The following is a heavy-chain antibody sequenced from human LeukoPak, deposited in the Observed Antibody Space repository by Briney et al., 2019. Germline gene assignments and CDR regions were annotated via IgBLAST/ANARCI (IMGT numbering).Heavy chain of an antibody. CDR3: ARAVRGNYGDYVQSYYFDY. D-gene: IGHD4-17*01. CDR1: GDSISSGGFS. Sequence: PSQTLSLTCAVSGDSISSGGFSWSWIRQPPGEGLEWIGYIYHSGSTYYNPSLKSRVTISVDRSKNQFSLKLSSVTAADTAVYYCARAVRGNYGDYVQSYYFDYWGQGTLVTVSS. J-gene: IGHJ4*02. CDR2: IYHSGST. V-gene: IGHV4-30-2*01.